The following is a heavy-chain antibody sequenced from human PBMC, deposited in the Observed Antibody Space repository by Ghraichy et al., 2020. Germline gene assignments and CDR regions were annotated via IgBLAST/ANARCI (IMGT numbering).Heavy chain of an antibody. CDR2: IRSKANSYAT. CDR1: GFTFSGSA. V-gene: IGHV3-73*01. J-gene: IGHJ4*02. D-gene: IGHD2-21*02. CDR3: TGTVVTPFDN. Sequence: GGSLRLSCAASGFTFSGSAMHWVRQASGKGLEWVGRIRSKANSYATAYDASVKGRFTISRDDSKNTAYLQMNSLRTEDTAVYYCTGTVVTPFDNWGQGTLVTVSS.